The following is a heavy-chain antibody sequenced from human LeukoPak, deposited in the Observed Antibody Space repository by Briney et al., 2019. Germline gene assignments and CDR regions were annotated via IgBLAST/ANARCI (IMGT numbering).Heavy chain of an antibody. D-gene: IGHD3-16*01. Sequence: PSETLSLTCTVSGGSISSSSYYWGWIRQPPGKGLEWIGSIYYSGSTYYNPSLKSRVTISVDTSKNQFSLKLSSVTAADTAVYYCATETLGLGVDYWGQGTLVTVSS. CDR2: IYYSGST. CDR1: GGSISSSSYY. V-gene: IGHV4-39*01. CDR3: ATETLGLGVDY. J-gene: IGHJ4*02.